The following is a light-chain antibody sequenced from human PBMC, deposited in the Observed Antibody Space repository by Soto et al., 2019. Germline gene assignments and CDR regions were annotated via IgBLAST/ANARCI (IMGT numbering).Light chain of an antibody. Sequence: QSVLTQPASVSGSPGQSITISCTGTSSDVGGYNYVSWYQHHPGKAPKLMIFDVSNRPSGVSNRFSGSKSANTASLTISGLQAEDEADYYCSSYTSSSTPYVFGTGTKLTVL. J-gene: IGLJ1*01. CDR2: DVS. V-gene: IGLV2-14*03. CDR3: SSYTSSSTPYV. CDR1: SSDVGGYNY.